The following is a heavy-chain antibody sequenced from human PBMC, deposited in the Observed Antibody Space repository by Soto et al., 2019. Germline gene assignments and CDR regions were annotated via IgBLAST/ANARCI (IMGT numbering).Heavy chain of an antibody. CDR3: AKDQGYCLGGSCYFPDY. Sequence: QVQLVESGGGVVPPGRSLRLSCEVSGFTFSIYGMHWVRQAPGRGLEWVAIISYDGSNKDYADSMKGRFTISRDNSKNTLYLQMNSLRAEDTAVYYCAKDQGYCLGGSCYFPDYWGQGTLVTVSS. V-gene: IGHV3-30*18. J-gene: IGHJ4*02. CDR1: GFTFSIYG. CDR2: ISYDGSNK. D-gene: IGHD2-15*01.